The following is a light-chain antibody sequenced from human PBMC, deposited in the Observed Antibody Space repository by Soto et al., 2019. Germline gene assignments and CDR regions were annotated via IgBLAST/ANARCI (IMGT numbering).Light chain of an antibody. J-gene: IGKJ2*01. Sequence: EIVMTQSPATLSVSPGERATLSCRASQSVSSNLAWYQHKPGQAPRLRIHGASTRATGIPARFSGSGSGTEFTLTISSLQSEDFAVYYCQQYNNWPPYTFGQGTKLEIK. CDR2: GAS. CDR1: QSVSSN. CDR3: QQYNNWPPYT. V-gene: IGKV3-15*01.